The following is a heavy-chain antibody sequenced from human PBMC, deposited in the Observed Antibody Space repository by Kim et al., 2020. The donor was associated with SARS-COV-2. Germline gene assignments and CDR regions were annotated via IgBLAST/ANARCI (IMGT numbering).Heavy chain of an antibody. Sequence: ASVKVSCKVSGYTLTELSMHWVRQAPGKGLEWMGGFDPEDGETIYAQKFQGRVTMTEDTSTDTAYMELSSLRSEDTAGYYCATDGYCSGGRCYSRGWYYYGMDVWGQGTTVTVSS. V-gene: IGHV1-24*01. J-gene: IGHJ6*02. CDR2: FDPEDGET. CDR1: GYTLTELS. D-gene: IGHD2-15*01. CDR3: ATDGYCSGGRCYSRGWYYYGMDV.